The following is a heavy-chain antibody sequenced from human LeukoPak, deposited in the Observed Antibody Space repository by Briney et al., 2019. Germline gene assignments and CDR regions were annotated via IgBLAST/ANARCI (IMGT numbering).Heavy chain of an antibody. CDR2: IYTSGGT. D-gene: IGHD2-15*01. CDR3: ARDIVVVTPGWFDP. CDR1: GGSNSGGSYY. Sequence: PSETLSLTCTVSGGSNSGGSYYWSWIRQPAGKGLEWIGRIYTSGGTNYNPSLKSRVTISVDTSKNQFSLKLSSVTAAGTAVYYCARDIVVVTPGWFDPWGQGTLVTVSS. V-gene: IGHV4-61*02. J-gene: IGHJ5*02.